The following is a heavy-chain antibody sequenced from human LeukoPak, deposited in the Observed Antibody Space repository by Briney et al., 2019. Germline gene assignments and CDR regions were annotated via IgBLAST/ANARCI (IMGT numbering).Heavy chain of an antibody. Sequence: GGSLRLSWAASGFPFIDYYMSWIRQAPGKGLEWVSYISSSVSTIYYADSGKGRFPISTENAKKSLYLQMNSLRAEDTAVYYCATVLPSYYYDSSGYYNWFDPWGQGTLVTVSS. CDR2: ISSSVSTI. J-gene: IGHJ5*02. CDR3: ATVLPSYYYDSSGYYNWFDP. V-gene: IGHV3-11*01. CDR1: GFPFIDYY. D-gene: IGHD3-22*01.